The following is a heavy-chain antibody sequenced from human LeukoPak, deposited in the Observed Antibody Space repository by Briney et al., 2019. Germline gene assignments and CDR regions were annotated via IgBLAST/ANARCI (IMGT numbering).Heavy chain of an antibody. CDR1: GYSISSGYY. V-gene: IGHV4-61*01. Sequence: SETLSLTCSVSGYSISSGYYWGWIRQPPGKGLEWIGYIYYSGSTNYNPSLKSRVTISVDTSKNQFSLKLSSVTAADTAVYYCARLNYYMDVWGKGTTVTVSS. CDR3: ARLNYYMDV. CDR2: IYYSGST. J-gene: IGHJ6*03.